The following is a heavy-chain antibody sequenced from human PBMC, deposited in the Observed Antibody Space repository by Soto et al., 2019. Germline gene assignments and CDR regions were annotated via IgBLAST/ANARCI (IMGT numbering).Heavy chain of an antibody. J-gene: IGHJ6*02. V-gene: IGHV5-51*01. CDR3: ARHEATYYNFYGMDV. CDR2: FHPGESDT. CDR1: GYSFTTYW. Sequence: GESLKISCESHGYSFTTYWITWVRQKPGKGLEWVGSFHPGESDTRYSPSFQGQVTISADRSLATAYLQWSSLQAADTAIYYCARHEATYYNFYGMDVWGQGTTVTVSS.